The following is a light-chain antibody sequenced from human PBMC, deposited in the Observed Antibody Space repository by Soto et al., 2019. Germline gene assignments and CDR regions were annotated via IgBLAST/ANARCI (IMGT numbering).Light chain of an antibody. CDR2: DAS. Sequence: DITMTHSPSSLSASVEDRVPIXWGASESVSRYLTWYQHKPGRAPQILLNDASSLERGVPSRFSGGGSGTEFTLNISSLQPDDFATYYCQQNYSDSPWTFGQGTKVDIK. V-gene: IGKV1-5*01. J-gene: IGKJ1*01. CDR3: QQNYSDSPWT. CDR1: ESVSRY.